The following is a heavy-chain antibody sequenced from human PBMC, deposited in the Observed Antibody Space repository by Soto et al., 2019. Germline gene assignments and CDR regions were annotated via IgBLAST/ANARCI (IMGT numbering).Heavy chain of an antibody. J-gene: IGHJ4*02. CDR1: RFTFGEDA. V-gene: IGHV3-49*05. D-gene: IGHD6-19*01. CDR3: TRDRWLVTYDY. CDR2: IRSKAYGGTT. Sequence: NPGGSLRLSCTASRFTFGEDAMSWFRQAPGKGLEWVGFIRSKAYGGTTEYAASVKGRFTISRDDSKTIAYLQMNSLKTEDTAVYYCTRDRWLVTYDYWGQGTLVTVSS.